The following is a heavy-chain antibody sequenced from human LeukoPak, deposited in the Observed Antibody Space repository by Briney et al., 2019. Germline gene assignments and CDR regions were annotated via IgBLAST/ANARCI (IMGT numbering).Heavy chain of an antibody. Sequence: SETLSLTCTVSGDSITSGYYWGWIRQPPGKGLEWIGSIHHSGSTYYNPSLKSRVTKSVDTSKNQFSLKLSSVTAADTAVHYCARDSSRITMVRGVMAHWFDPWGQGTLVTVSS. CDR3: ARDSSRITMVRGVMAHWFDP. CDR1: GDSITSGYY. J-gene: IGHJ5*02. D-gene: IGHD3-10*01. CDR2: IHHSGST. V-gene: IGHV4-38-2*02.